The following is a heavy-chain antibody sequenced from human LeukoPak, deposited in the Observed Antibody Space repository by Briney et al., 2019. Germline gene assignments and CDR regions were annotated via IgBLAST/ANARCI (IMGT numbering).Heavy chain of an antibody. J-gene: IGHJ4*02. CDR2: ISYDGSNK. V-gene: IGHV3-30*04. CDR3: ARAELLSLDY. D-gene: IGHD2-21*02. Sequence: HPGGSLRLSCAASGFTFSDYAMHWVRQAPGKGLEWVAVISYDGSNKYYADSVKGRFTISRDNSKNTLYLQMNSLRAEDTAVYYCARAELLSLDYWGQGTLVTVSS. CDR1: GFTFSDYA.